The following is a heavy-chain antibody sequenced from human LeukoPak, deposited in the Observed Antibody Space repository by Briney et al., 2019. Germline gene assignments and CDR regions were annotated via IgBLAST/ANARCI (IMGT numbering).Heavy chain of an antibody. CDR3: AREARELRYFDYYYYGMDV. J-gene: IGHJ6*02. CDR2: ISSSSSYI. CDR1: GFTFSSYS. Sequence: GGSLRLSCAASGFTFSSYSMNWVRQAPGKGREWVSSISSSSSYIYYADSVKGRFTISRDNAKNSLYLQMNSLRAEDTAVYYCAREARELRYFDYYYYGMDVWGQGTTVTVSS. D-gene: IGHD3-9*01. V-gene: IGHV3-21*04.